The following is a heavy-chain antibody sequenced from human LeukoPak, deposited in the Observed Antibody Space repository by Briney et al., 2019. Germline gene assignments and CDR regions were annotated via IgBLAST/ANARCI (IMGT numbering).Heavy chain of an antibody. V-gene: IGHV1-18*01. CDR3: ARDVQYSNYGNWFDP. CDR1: GYTFTSYG. J-gene: IGHJ5*02. CDR2: ISAYNGNT. Sequence: ASVNVSCKASGYTFTSYGISWVRQAPGQGLEWMGWISAYNGNTNYAQKLQGRVTMTTDTSTSTAYMELRSLRSDDTAVYYCARDVQYSNYGNWFDPWGQGTLVTVSS. D-gene: IGHD4-11*01.